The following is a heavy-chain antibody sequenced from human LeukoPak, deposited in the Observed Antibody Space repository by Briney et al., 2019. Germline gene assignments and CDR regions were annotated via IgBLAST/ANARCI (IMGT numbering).Heavy chain of an antibody. CDR1: GGSISSDNYY. V-gene: IGHV4-39*01. CDR2: IYYSGTT. D-gene: IGHD6-13*01. CDR3: ARPHTIAAADTWWFDP. Sequence: PSETLSLTCTVSGGSISSDNYYWGWIRQPPGKGLEWIGSIYYSGTTYYNPSLKSRVTISVDTSKNQFSLKLSSVTAADTAVYYCARPHTIAAADTWWFDPWGQGTLVTVSS. J-gene: IGHJ5*02.